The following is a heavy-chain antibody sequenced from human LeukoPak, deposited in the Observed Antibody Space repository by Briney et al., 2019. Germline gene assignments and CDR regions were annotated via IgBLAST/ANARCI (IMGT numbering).Heavy chain of an antibody. CDR2: IYSGGST. CDR3: ACRSYGAFDF. D-gene: IGHD4-17*01. V-gene: IGHV3-66*01. Sequence: GGSLRLSCAASGFTVTGSYMSWVRQAPGKGLEWVSVIYSGGSTYYADSVKGRFTLSRDNSKNTLYLQMNSLRAEDTAVYYCACRSYGAFDFWGQGTMVTVSS. CDR1: GFTVTGSY. J-gene: IGHJ3*01.